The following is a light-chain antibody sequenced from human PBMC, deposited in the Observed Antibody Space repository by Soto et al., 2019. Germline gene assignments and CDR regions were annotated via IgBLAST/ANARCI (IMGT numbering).Light chain of an antibody. CDR3: QQSYTTPWT. V-gene: IGKV1-5*03. CDR1: QTISSW. J-gene: IGKJ1*01. Sequence: DIPMTQSPSTLSGSVGDRVTITCRASQTISSWLAWYQQKPGKAPKLLIYKASTLQSGVPSRFSGSGSGTDFTLTISSLEPEDFATYFCQQSYTTPWTFGLGTKVE. CDR2: KAS.